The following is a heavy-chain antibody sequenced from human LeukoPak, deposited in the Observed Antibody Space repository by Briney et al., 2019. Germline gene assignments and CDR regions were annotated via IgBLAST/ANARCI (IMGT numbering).Heavy chain of an antibody. CDR2: IRSKAYGGTT. D-gene: IGHD3-22*01. Sequence: GGSLRLSCTASGFTFGNYAMSWVRQAPGKGLEWVGFIRSKAYGGTTEYAASVKGRFTISRDDPKSIAYLQMNSLKTEDTAVYYCTTGYYDSSGYDYWGQGTLVTVSS. V-gene: IGHV3-49*04. CDR3: TTGYYDSSGYDY. CDR1: GFTFGNYA. J-gene: IGHJ4*02.